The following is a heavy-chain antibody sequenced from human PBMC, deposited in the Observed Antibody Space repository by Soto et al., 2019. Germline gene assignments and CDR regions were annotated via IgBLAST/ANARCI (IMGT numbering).Heavy chain of an antibody. Sequence: ASVKVSCKASGYTFTSYGISWVRQAPGQGLEGMGWISAYNGNKNYAQKLKGRVTMTTDTSKNTLYVQMNSLRAEDTAVYYCAIELGYCSGGSCYMDGAFDFWGQGTMVTVSS. CDR1: GYTFTSYG. CDR3: AIELGYCSGGSCYMDGAFDF. D-gene: IGHD2-15*01. J-gene: IGHJ3*01. CDR2: ISAYNGNK. V-gene: IGHV1-18*01.